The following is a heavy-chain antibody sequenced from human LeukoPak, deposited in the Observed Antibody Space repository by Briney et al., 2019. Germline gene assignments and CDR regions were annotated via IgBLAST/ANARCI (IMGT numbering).Heavy chain of an antibody. D-gene: IGHD5-24*01. CDR3: ARDTVEMATIRYYYYYMDV. CDR2: IIPIFGTA. J-gene: IGHJ6*03. V-gene: IGHV1-69*01. CDR1: GGTFSSYA. Sequence: SVKVSCKASGGTFSSYAISWVRQAPGQGLEWMGGIIPIFGTANYAQKFQGRVTITADESTSTAYMELSSLRSEDTAMYYCARDTVEMATIRYYYYYMDVWGKGTTVTVSS.